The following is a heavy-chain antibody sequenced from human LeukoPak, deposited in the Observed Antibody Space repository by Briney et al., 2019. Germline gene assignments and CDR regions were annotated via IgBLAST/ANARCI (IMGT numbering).Heavy chain of an antibody. Sequence: ASVKVSCKASGYTFTSYDINWARQATGQGVEWMGWMNPNSGNTGYAQKFQGRVTMTRNTSISTAYMELSSLRSEDTAVYYCARGSKRRYYDSRYYFDYWGQGTLVTVSS. CDR2: MNPNSGNT. D-gene: IGHD3-22*01. V-gene: IGHV1-8*01. CDR1: GYTFTSYD. J-gene: IGHJ4*02. CDR3: ARGSKRRYYDSRYYFDY.